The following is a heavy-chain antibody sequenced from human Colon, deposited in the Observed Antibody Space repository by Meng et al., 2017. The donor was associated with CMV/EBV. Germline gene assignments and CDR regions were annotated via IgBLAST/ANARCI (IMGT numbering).Heavy chain of an antibody. CDR2: ISSSTSDI. CDR1: GFIFSNFN. J-gene: IGHJ6*02. Sequence: GEFLKISCAATGFIFSNFNMNWVRQAPGKGLEWVSSISSSTSDIYYAESVKGRFTISRDNVKNSLYLQMNSLTAEDTATYYCAREICSGTFCYFYFGMDVWGQGTTVTVSS. D-gene: IGHD2-2*01. CDR3: AREICSGTFCYFYFGMDV. V-gene: IGHV3-21*01.